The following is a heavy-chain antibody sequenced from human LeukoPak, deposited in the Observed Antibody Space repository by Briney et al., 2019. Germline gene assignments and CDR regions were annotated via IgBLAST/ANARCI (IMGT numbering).Heavy chain of an antibody. CDR1: GFTFDDYG. J-gene: IGHJ6*03. CDR2: INWNGGST. V-gene: IGHV3-20*04. D-gene: IGHD2-2*01. Sequence: GGSLRLSCAASGFTFDDYGMSWVRQAPGKGLEWVSGINWNGGSTGYADSVKGRFTISRDNAKNSLYLQMNSLRAEDTAVYYCARSYGGYCSSTSCRSSYYMDVWGKGTTVTVSS. CDR3: ARSYGGYCSSTSCRSSYYMDV.